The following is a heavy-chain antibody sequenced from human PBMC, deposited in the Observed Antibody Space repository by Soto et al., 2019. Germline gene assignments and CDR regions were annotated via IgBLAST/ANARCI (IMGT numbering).Heavy chain of an antibody. CDR1: GYTLTELS. V-gene: IGHV1-24*01. D-gene: IGHD2-15*01. Sequence: ASVKVSCNVSGYTLTELSMHLVRQAPGKGLEWMGGFDPEDGETIYAQKFQGRVTMTEDTSTDTAYMELSSLRSEDTAVYYCATPRRNVDCSGGSCPYDYWGQGTLVTVSS. J-gene: IGHJ4*02. CDR3: ATPRRNVDCSGGSCPYDY. CDR2: FDPEDGET.